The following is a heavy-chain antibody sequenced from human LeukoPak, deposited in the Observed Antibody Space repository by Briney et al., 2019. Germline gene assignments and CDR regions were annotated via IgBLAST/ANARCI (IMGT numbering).Heavy chain of an antibody. CDR3: ASQIGTGTSTFHFDL. V-gene: IGHV4-4*02. Sequence: SETLSLTCAVSGGSISSSNWWNWVRPPPGKGLEWIGEIYHSGTTNSNPSLKSRVTISVDTSKNQLSLKLRSVTAADTAVYYCASQIGTGTSTFHFDLWGRGTLVTVSS. CDR2: IYHSGTT. CDR1: GGSISSSNW. D-gene: IGHD2-2*01. J-gene: IGHJ2*01.